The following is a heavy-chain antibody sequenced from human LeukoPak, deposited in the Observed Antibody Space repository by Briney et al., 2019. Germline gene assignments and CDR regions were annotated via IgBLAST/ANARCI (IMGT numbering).Heavy chain of an antibody. Sequence: GGSLRLSCAASGFTFSSNWMHWVRQGPGKGRVWVSRINSDGSSTNYADSVKGRFTISRDNAKNTLYLQMNSLRAEDTAVYYCAKAGGSAWYEYWGQGSLVTVSS. D-gene: IGHD6-13*01. J-gene: IGHJ4*02. CDR1: GFTFSSNW. CDR2: INSDGSST. V-gene: IGHV3-74*01. CDR3: AKAGGSAWYEY.